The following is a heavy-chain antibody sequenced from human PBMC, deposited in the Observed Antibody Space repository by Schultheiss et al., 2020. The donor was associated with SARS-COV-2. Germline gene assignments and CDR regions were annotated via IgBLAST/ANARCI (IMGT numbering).Heavy chain of an antibody. Sequence: GGSLRLSCAASGFTFSSYGMHWVRQAPGKGLEWVAVISYDGSNKYYADSVKGRFTISRDNSKNTLYLQMNSLRAEDTAVYYCARATYDILTGYSLNAFDIWGQGTMVTVSS. D-gene: IGHD3-9*01. CDR3: ARATYDILTGYSLNAFDI. CDR2: ISYDGSNK. V-gene: IGHV3-30*03. J-gene: IGHJ3*02. CDR1: GFTFSSYG.